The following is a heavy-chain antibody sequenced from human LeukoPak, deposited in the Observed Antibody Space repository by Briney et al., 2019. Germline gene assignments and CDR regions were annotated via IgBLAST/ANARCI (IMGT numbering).Heavy chain of an antibody. V-gene: IGHV3-23*01. J-gene: IGHJ4*02. CDR3: AKDSNIVVVTAIDY. CDR2: ISGSSGST. D-gene: IGHD2-21*02. Sequence: GGSLRLSCAVSGFTFSSYAMSWVRQAPGKGLECVSGISGSSGSTYYADSVKGRFTISRDNSKNTLYLQMNSLRAEDTAVYYCAKDSNIVVVTAIDYWGQGTLVTVSS. CDR1: GFTFSSYA.